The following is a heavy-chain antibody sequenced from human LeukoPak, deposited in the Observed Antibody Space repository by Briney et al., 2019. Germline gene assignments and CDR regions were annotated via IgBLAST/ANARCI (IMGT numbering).Heavy chain of an antibody. J-gene: IGHJ6*02. CDR1: GFPFSSYW. CDR2: INSDGSAT. Sequence: GGSLKLSCAASGFPFSSYWMHWVRQVPGKGLLWVSRINSDGSATIYADSVRGRFTISRDNAKNTLYLQMSGLRVEDTAVYHCASDSPYYGMDVWGQGTTVTVSS. CDR3: ASDSPYYGMDV. V-gene: IGHV3-74*01.